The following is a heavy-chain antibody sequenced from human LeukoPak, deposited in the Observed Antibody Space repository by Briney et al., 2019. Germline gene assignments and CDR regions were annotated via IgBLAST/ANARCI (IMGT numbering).Heavy chain of an antibody. Sequence: ASVKVSCKASGYTFTTYGIGWVRQAPGQRLEWMGWISAYNGNTNYAQKLQGRVTMTTDTSTSTAYMELRSLRSDDTAVYYCARDREAARPGWFDPWGQGTLVTVSS. CDR1: GYTFTTYG. J-gene: IGHJ5*02. D-gene: IGHD6-6*01. CDR3: ARDREAARPGWFDP. CDR2: ISAYNGNT. V-gene: IGHV1-18*01.